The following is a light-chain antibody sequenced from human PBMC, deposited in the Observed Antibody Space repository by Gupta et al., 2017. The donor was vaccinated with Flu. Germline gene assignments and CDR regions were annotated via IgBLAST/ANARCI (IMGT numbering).Light chain of an antibody. CDR3: QQLNSYPYT. Sequence: DIQLTQSPSFLSASVGDRVTITCRASQGISSFLAWYQQQPGEAPTLLISRASTLQSGVPSRFSGSGSGTDFTLTISSLQPEDFATYYCQQLNSYPYTFGQGTKLEI. V-gene: IGKV1-9*01. J-gene: IGKJ2*01. CDR2: RAS. CDR1: QGISSF.